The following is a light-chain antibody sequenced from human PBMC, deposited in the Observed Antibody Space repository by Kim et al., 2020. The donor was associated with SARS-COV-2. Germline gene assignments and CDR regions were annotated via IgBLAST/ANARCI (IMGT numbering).Light chain of an antibody. Sequence: PPQPSSFTCSGPRLGLNSFFCSQQTPAQSPGVVIYQDPHRPSGFPQRFSGSNSGNTATLPISGTRDVDEADYSCQVSDSTPTLFGGGTQLTVL. CDR2: QDP. V-gene: IGLV3-1*01. CDR3: QVSDSTPTL. CDR1: RLGLNS. J-gene: IGLJ2*01.